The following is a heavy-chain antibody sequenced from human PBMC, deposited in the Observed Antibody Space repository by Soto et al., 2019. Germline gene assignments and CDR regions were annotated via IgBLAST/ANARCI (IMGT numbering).Heavy chain of an antibody. Sequence: GGSLRLSCAASGFTFSSYAMSWVRQAPGKGLEWVSAISGSGGSTYYATSVKGRFTISRDNSKNTLYLQMNSLRAEDTAVYYCAKGDCSSTSCYNPERGFDYWGQGTLVTVSA. CDR2: ISGSGGST. D-gene: IGHD2-2*02. CDR1: GFTFSSYA. J-gene: IGHJ4*02. CDR3: AKGDCSSTSCYNPERGFDY. V-gene: IGHV3-23*01.